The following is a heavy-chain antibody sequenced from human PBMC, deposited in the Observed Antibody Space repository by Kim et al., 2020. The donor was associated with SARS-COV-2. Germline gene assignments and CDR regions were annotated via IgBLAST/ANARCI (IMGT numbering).Heavy chain of an antibody. J-gene: IGHJ4*02. D-gene: IGHD6-13*01. CDR3: ARAGIAAAGYFDY. Sequence: ADSVKGRFTISRDNAKNSLYLQMNSLRAEDTAVYYCARAGIAAAGYFDYWGQGTLVTVSS. V-gene: IGHV3-21*01.